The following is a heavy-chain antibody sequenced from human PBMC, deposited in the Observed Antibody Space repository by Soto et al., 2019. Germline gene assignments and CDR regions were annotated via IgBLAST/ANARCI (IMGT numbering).Heavy chain of an antibody. V-gene: IGHV3-30*18. Sequence: GSLRLSCAASGFTFSNYAMNWVRQAPGKGLEWVALISYDGSNQYYADSVKGRFTISRDNSKNTLFLQMNSLRADDTAVYYCAKDQASGQGSFDSWGQGTLVTVSS. CDR2: ISYDGSNQ. J-gene: IGHJ4*02. CDR3: AKDQASGQGSFDS. CDR1: GFTFSNYA.